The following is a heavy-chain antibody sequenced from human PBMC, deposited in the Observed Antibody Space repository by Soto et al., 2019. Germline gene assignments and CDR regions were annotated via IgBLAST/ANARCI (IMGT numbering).Heavy chain of an antibody. CDR1: GYTFTSYG. V-gene: IGHV1-18*01. D-gene: IGHD3-10*02. CDR3: RRDQLIYYDRVSPSRGALYYYSGMDV. J-gene: IGHJ6*04. CDR2: ISAYNGNT. Sequence: QVQLVQSGAEVKKPGASVKVSCKASGYTFTSYGISWVRQAPGQGLEWMGWISAYNGNTNYAQKLQGRVTMTTDTSRNPPKRERRSVRSDDTPVYYWRRDQLIYYDRVSPSRGALYYYSGMDVWAKGTPVTVSS.